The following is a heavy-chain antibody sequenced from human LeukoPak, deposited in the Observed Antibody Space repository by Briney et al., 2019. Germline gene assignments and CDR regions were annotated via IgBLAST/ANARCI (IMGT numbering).Heavy chain of an antibody. V-gene: IGHV3-43*01. Sequence: PGGSLRLSCAASGFTFDYYTMHWVRQAPGKGLEWVSLISWDGDNTNYADSVKGRFTISRDNSKNSLYLQMNSLRTEDTALYYCAKGTGRSTLNWFDPWGQGTLVTVSS. D-gene: IGHD1-14*01. CDR2: ISWDGDNT. J-gene: IGHJ5*02. CDR3: AKGTGRSTLNWFDP. CDR1: GFTFDYYT.